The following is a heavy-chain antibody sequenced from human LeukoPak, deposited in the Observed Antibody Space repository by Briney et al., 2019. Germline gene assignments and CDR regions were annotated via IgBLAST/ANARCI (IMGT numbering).Heavy chain of an antibody. Sequence: GGSLRLSCAASGFTFSSYWIHWVRQVPGKGLVWVSRFNSDGSSTTYADSVKGRFTISRDNAKNTLYLQVNSLRAEDTAVYYCARGPPWYFDLWGRGTLVTVSS. CDR3: ARGPPWYFDL. D-gene: IGHD6-25*01. J-gene: IGHJ2*01. CDR2: FNSDGSST. V-gene: IGHV3-74*01. CDR1: GFTFSSYW.